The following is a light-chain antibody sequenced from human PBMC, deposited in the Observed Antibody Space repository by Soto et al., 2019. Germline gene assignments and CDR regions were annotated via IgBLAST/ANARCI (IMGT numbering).Light chain of an antibody. CDR3: QQSYRIPRT. V-gene: IGKV1-39*01. Sequence: DIQMTQSPSSLSASVGDRVTIACRASQSISTYLNWYQQKPGKAPKLLIYAASSLQSGVPSRFSGSGSGTDFTLTISSLQRDDFATYYCQQSYRIPRTFGQGTKVEIK. CDR2: AAS. J-gene: IGKJ1*01. CDR1: QSISTY.